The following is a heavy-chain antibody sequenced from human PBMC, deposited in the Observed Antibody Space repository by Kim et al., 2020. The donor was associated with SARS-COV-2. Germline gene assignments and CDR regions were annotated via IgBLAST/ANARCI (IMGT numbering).Heavy chain of an antibody. V-gene: IGHV4-34*01. D-gene: IGHD5-12*01. CDR3: ARGLAEMATMGAFDY. J-gene: IGHJ4*02. Sequence: TLKSRVTISVDTSKNQFSRKLSSVTAADTAVYYWARGLAEMATMGAFDYWGQGTLVTVSS.